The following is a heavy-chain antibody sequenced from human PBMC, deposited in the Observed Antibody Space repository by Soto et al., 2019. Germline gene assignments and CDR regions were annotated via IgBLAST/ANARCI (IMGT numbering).Heavy chain of an antibody. J-gene: IGHJ6*02. D-gene: IGHD3-3*01. CDR2: ISYDGSNK. CDR3: ARTTNYDFWSGASDGMDV. CDR1: GFTFSSYA. Sequence: PAGSLRLSCAASGFTFSSYAMHWVRQAPGKGLEWVAVISYDGSNKYYADSVKGRFTISRDNSKNTLYLQMNSLRAEDTAVYYCARTTNYDFWSGASDGMDVWGQGTTVTVSS. V-gene: IGHV3-30-3*01.